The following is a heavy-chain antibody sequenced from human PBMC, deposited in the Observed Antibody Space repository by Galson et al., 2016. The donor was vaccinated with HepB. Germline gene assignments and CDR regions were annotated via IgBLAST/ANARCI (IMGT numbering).Heavy chain of an antibody. Sequence: SLRLSCAASGFTFSSYAMSWVRQAPGKGLEWVSAISGSGGSTYYADSVKGRFTIPRDNSKNTLYLQMNSLRAEDTAVYNCAKDRDPYSNYGYYFDYWGQGTLVTVSS. V-gene: IGHV3-23*01. CDR1: GFTFSSYA. CDR3: AKDRDPYSNYGYYFDY. CDR2: ISGSGGST. D-gene: IGHD4-11*01. J-gene: IGHJ4*02.